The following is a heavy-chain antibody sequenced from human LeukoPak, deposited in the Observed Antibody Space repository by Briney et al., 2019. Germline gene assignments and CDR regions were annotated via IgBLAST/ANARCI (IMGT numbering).Heavy chain of an antibody. D-gene: IGHD6-19*01. Sequence: ASVKVSCKVSGYTLTELSMHWVRQAPGKGLEWMGGFDPEDGETTYAQKFQGRVTITEATSTDTAYIELSSLRSEDTAVYYCPTRYVVTGYSSGWYLPFFDYWGQGTLVTVSS. CDR1: GYTLTELS. CDR3: PTRYVVTGYSSGWYLPFFDY. V-gene: IGHV1-24*01. J-gene: IGHJ4*02. CDR2: FDPEDGET.